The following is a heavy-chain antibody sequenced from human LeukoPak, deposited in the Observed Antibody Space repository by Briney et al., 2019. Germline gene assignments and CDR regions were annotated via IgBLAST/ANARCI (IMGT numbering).Heavy chain of an antibody. CDR1: GGTFSSYA. J-gene: IGHJ6*02. CDR2: IIPIFGTA. CDR3: ARDRSFFGVVRVYYYGMDV. Sequence: SVKVSCKASGGTFSSYAISWVRQAPGQGLEWMGGIIPIFGTANYAQKFQGRVTITADESTSTAYMELSSLRSEDTAVYHCARDRSFFGVVRVYYYGMDVWGQGTTVTVSS. V-gene: IGHV1-69*13. D-gene: IGHD3-3*01.